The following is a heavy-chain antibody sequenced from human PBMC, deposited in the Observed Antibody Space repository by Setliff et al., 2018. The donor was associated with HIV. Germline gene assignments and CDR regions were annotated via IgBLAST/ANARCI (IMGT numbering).Heavy chain of an antibody. CDR2: IRYDGSNK. Sequence: PGGSLRLSCAASGFTFSTYGMHWVRQAPGKGLEWVALIRYDGSNKYYADSVKGRFTISRDTSMNTLYLQMNSLRAEDTAVYYCAKDHATSSWFTALLDYWGQGALVTVSS. CDR3: AKDHATSSWFTALLDY. D-gene: IGHD6-13*01. V-gene: IGHV3-30*02. J-gene: IGHJ4*02. CDR1: GFTFSTYG.